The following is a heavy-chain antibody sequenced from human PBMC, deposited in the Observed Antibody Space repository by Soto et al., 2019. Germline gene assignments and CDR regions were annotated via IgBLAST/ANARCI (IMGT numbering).Heavy chain of an antibody. CDR2: IYPGDSDT. D-gene: IGHD5-12*01. Sequence: EVQLVQSGAEVKKPGESLKISCKGSGYSFTSYWIGWVRQMPGKGLEWMGIIYPGDSDTRYSPSFQGQVTISADKSISTAYLQGSSLKPADTAMYYCARRKRDGYNYSPLYYWGQGTLVTASS. CDR1: GYSFTSYW. CDR3: ARRKRDGYNYSPLYY. V-gene: IGHV5-51*03. J-gene: IGHJ4*02.